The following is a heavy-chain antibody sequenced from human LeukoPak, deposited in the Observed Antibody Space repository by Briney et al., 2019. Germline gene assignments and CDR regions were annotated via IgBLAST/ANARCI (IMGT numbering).Heavy chain of an antibody. CDR1: GYSFTSYW. CDR3: ARRRFSGDTAMLDY. J-gene: IGHJ4*02. CDR2: IDPSDSYT. V-gene: IGHV5-10-1*01. Sequence: GESLKISCKGSGYSFTSYWIGWVRQRSGKGLECMGRIDPSDSYTNYSPSFQGHVTISADTSINTAFLQWSSLKASDTAMYYCARRRFSGDTAMLDYWGQGTLVSVSS. D-gene: IGHD5-18*01.